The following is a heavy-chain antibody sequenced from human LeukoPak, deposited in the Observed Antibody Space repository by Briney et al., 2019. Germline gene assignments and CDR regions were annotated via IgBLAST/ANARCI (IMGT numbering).Heavy chain of an antibody. CDR2: INPSSGGT. D-gene: IGHD3-10*01. CDR1: GYTFTGYY. Sequence: ASVKVSCKASGYTFTGYYMHWVRQAPGQGLEWMGWINPSSGGTNYAQKFQGRVTMTRDTSISTAYMELSRLRSDDTAVYYCARAVTMVRGVISPLGYWGQGTLVTVSS. V-gene: IGHV1-2*02. CDR3: ARAVTMVRGVISPLGY. J-gene: IGHJ4*02.